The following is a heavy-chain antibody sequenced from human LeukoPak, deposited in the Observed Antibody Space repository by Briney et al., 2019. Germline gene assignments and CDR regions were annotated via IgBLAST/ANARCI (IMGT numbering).Heavy chain of an antibody. V-gene: IGHV1-2*02. CDR3: ARSNTQLFLQY. CDR1: GYTFTNYH. J-gene: IGHJ4*02. D-gene: IGHD5-18*01. Sequence: ASVKVSCKASGYTFTNYHMHWVRQAPGQGLEWMGWINPNSGGTNYAQKFQGRVTMTRDTSNSTAYMELSRLRSDDTAVYYCARSNTQLFLQYWGQGTLVTVSS. CDR2: INPNSGGT.